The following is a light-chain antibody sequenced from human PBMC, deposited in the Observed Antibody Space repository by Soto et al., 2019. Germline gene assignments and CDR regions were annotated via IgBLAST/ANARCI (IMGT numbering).Light chain of an antibody. J-gene: IGKJ1*01. Sequence: DIQLTQSPSFLSASVGDRVTITCRASQGISSYLAWYQQKPGKAPKLLIYAASTLQSGVPSRFSGSGSGTEFTLTISSLQPDDFATYYCQQYNSYSLSWTFGQGTKVDIK. CDR1: QGISSY. V-gene: IGKV1-9*01. CDR2: AAS. CDR3: QQYNSYSLSWT.